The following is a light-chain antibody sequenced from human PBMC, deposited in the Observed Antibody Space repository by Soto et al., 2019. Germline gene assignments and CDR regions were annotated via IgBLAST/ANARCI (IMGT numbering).Light chain of an antibody. J-gene: IGLJ1*01. CDR1: SSDVGIYNY. Sequence: QSALTQPASVSGSPGQSITISCTGASSDVGIYNYVSWYQQHPGKAPKLMIYQVTNRPSGVSNRFSGSKSGNPASLTISGLQAEDEADYYCSSYTGSTNHVFGTGTKV. CDR2: QVT. CDR3: SSYTGSTNHV. V-gene: IGLV2-14*01.